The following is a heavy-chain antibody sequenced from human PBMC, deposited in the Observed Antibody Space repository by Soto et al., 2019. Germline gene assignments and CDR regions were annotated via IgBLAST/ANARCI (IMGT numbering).Heavy chain of an antibody. CDR2: IYPGDSDT. CDR3: AVIYRFRYYYGMDV. J-gene: IGHJ6*02. CDR1: GYSFSTYW. D-gene: IGHD3-3*02. V-gene: IGHV5-51*01. Sequence: GEPLKICWKASGYSFSTYWIGWVRQMPGKGLEWMGIIYPGDSDTRYSPSFQGQVTISADKSISTAYLQWSSLKASDTAMYYCAVIYRFRYYYGMDVWGQGTTVTVSS.